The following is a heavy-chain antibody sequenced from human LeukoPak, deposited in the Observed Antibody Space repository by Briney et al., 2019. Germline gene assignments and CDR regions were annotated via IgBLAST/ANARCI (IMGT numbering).Heavy chain of an antibody. J-gene: IGHJ4*02. V-gene: IGHV3-13*01. CDR2: IGTAGDT. D-gene: IGHD2-2*01. CDR3: YTDIVTVPAPDY. CDR1: GFTFSSYD. Sequence: GGSLRLSCAASGFTFSSYDMHWVRQATGKGLEWVSAIGTAGDTYYPGSVKGRFTISRDSSKTTLYLQMNSLRAEDTAVYYCYTDIVTVPAPDYWGQGALVTVSS.